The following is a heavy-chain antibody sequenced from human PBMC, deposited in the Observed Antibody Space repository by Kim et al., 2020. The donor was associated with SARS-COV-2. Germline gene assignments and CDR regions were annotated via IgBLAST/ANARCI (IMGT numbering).Heavy chain of an antibody. Sequence: ASVKVSCKASGYTFTTYAVHWVRQAPGQSLEWMGGINAGNGDTHYSQKFQGRVTITRDTSASAAYMELSSLRSEDTAVYYCARNGVSTIGFAYCCQGTVV. CDR1: GYTFTTYA. CDR2: INAGNGDT. J-gene: IGHJ4*02. CDR3: ARNGVSTIGFAY. D-gene: IGHD1-1*01. V-gene: IGHV1-3*01.